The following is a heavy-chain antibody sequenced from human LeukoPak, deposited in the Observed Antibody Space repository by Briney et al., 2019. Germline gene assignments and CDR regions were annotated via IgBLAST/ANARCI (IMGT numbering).Heavy chain of an antibody. CDR3: ARNAAYSSSWYWFDP. Sequence: SVKVSCKASGGTFSSYAISWVRQAPGQGLEWMGGIIPIFGTANYAQKFQGRATITADESTSTDYMELSSLRSEDTAVYYCARNAAYSSSWYWFDPWGQGTLVTVSS. J-gene: IGHJ5*02. CDR1: GGTFSSYA. CDR2: IIPIFGTA. V-gene: IGHV1-69*13. D-gene: IGHD6-13*01.